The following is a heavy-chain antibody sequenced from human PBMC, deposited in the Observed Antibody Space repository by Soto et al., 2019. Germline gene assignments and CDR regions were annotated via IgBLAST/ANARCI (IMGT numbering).Heavy chain of an antibody. J-gene: IGHJ4*02. CDR1: GFNFSYNA. CDR2: ISGSGEKT. Sequence: PGGSLRLSCVASGFNFSYNAMSWVRQAPGKGLQWVSTISGSGEKTYYADSVKGRFTISRDNAKNSLYLQMNSLRDEDTAVYYCARKVGRNYDFWSGFQYYFDYWGQGTLVTVSS. CDR3: ARKVGRNYDFWSGFQYYFDY. V-gene: IGHV3-48*02. D-gene: IGHD3-3*01.